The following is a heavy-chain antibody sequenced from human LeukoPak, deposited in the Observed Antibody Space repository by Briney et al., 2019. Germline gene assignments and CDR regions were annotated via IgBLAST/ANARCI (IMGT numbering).Heavy chain of an antibody. CDR2: MNPNSGNT. D-gene: IGHD6-13*01. V-gene: IGHV1-8*01. CDR1: GYTFTSYD. CDR3: ARALRGIAAAASRFYYYYMDV. J-gene: IGHJ6*03. Sequence: ASVKVSCKASGYTFTSYDINWVRQATGQGLEWMGWMNPNSGNTGYALKFQGRVTMTRNTSISTAYMELSSLRSEDTAVYYCARALRGIAAAASRFYYYYMDVWGKGTTVTVSS.